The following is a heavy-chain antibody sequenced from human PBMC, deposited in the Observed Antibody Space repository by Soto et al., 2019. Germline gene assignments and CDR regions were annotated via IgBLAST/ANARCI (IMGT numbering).Heavy chain of an antibody. CDR2: IYHSGTS. V-gene: IGHV4-30-2*01. CDR1: GDSISSGGFS. CDR3: ARQSGGYYYYGMDV. D-gene: IGHD1-26*01. J-gene: IGHJ6*02. Sequence: SETLSLTCAVSGDSISSGGFSWSWIRQPPGKGLEWIGYIYHSGTSFYNPSLKSRVTISVDGSKNQFSLKVNSVTAADTAIYYCARQSGGYYYYGMDVWGQGTTVTVSS.